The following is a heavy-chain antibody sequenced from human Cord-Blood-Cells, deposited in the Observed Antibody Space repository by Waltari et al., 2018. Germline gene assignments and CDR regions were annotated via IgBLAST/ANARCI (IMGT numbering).Heavy chain of an antibody. CDR3: ARAIGAVATYYDYYGMDV. CDR1: GYTFTSYA. CDR2: INAGNGNT. J-gene: IGHJ6*02. Sequence: QVQLVQSGAEVKKPGASVKVSCKASGYTFTSYAMHWVRQAPGQRLEWMGWINAGNGNTKYSQKFQGRVTITRDTSASTAYMELSSLRSEDTAVYYCARAIGAVATYYDYYGMDVWGQGTTVTVSS. D-gene: IGHD5-12*01. V-gene: IGHV1-3*01.